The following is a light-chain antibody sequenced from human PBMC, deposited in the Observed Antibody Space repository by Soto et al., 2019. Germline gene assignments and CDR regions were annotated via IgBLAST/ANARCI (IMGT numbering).Light chain of an antibody. V-gene: IGKV3-15*01. J-gene: IGKJ1*01. CDR2: GAS. CDR3: QQYNNWPRT. Sequence: DIVMTQSPATLSVSPGERATLSCRASQSVSSNLAWYQQKPGQAPGLLIYGASTRATGIPARFSGSGSGTEFTLTIRTLQSEDFAVYYCQQYNNWPRTFGQGTKVDIK. CDR1: QSVSSN.